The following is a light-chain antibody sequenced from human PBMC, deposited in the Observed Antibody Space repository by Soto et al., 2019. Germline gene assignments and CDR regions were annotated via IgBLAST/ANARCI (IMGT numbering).Light chain of an antibody. CDR2: EVT. Sequence: QSVLTQPASVSGSLGQSITISCTGTSSDVGTYNLVSWYQQLPDKAPKLIIHEVTKRPSGVSTRFSGSKSGNTASLTISGLQAEDDADYDCYSYAGSSTYVFGTGTKVTVL. J-gene: IGLJ1*01. V-gene: IGLV2-23*02. CDR3: YSYAGSSTYV. CDR1: SSDVGTYNL.